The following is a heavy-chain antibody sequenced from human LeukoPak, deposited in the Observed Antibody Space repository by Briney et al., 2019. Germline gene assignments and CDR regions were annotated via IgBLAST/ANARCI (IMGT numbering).Heavy chain of an antibody. J-gene: IGHJ4*02. CDR2: IWYDGSNK. D-gene: IGHD6-6*01. Sequence: PGGSLRLSCAASGFTFSDYAMHWVRQAPGKGLEWVAVIWYDGSNKYYADSVKGRFTISRDNSKNTLYLQMNSLRAEDTAVYYCARGDRRGSSLDPAGNWGQGTLVTVSS. V-gene: IGHV3-33*08. CDR3: ARGDRRGSSLDPAGN. CDR1: GFTFSDYA.